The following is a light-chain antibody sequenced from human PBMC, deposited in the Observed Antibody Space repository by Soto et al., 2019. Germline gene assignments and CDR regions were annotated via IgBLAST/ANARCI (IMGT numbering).Light chain of an antibody. CDR3: CSYAGSYTFG. CDR2: DVS. J-gene: IGLJ2*01. Sequence: QSALTQPRSVSGSPGQSVTISCTGTSSDVSGYNYVSWYQQHPGKAPKLMIYDVSKRPSGVPDRFSGSKSGATASLTISGLQAEDEADYYCCSYAGSYTFGFGGGTKLTVL. V-gene: IGLV2-11*01. CDR1: SSDVSGYNY.